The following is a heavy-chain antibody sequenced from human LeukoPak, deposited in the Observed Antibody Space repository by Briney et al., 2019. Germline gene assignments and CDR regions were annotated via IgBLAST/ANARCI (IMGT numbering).Heavy chain of an antibody. CDR1: GGSISSSSYY. CDR3: AREQGAHDAFDI. V-gene: IGHV4-39*07. CDR2: IYYSGST. D-gene: IGHD1-26*01. J-gene: IGHJ3*02. Sequence: SETLSLTCTVSGGSISSSSYYWGWIRQPPGKGLEWIGSIYYSGSTYYNPSLKSRVTISVDRSKNQFSLKLSSVTAADTAVYYCAREQGAHDAFDIWGQGTMVTVSS.